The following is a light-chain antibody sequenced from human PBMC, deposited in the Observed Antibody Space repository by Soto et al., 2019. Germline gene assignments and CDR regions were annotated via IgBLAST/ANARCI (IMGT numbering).Light chain of an antibody. V-gene: IGLV2-14*01. J-gene: IGLJ2*01. CDR2: EVS. CDR3: SSYTRSSTLV. Sequence: QSALTQPASVSGSPGQSITISCTGTSSDVGGYNYVSWYQQHPGKAPKLMIYEVSNRPSGVYNRFSGSKSGNTASLTISGLQDEDEADYYCSSYTRSSTLVFGGGTKLTVL. CDR1: SSDVGGYNY.